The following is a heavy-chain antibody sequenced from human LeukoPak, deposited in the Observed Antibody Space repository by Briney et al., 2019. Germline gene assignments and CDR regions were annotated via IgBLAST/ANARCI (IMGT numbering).Heavy chain of an antibody. V-gene: IGHV3-72*01. CDR3: ARSPESGGNVFDI. D-gene: IGHD3-16*01. CDR2: MRNKANSYTT. CDR1: GFTFSDHC. Sequence: HAGGSLRLSCAGSGFTFSDHCIDWVRQAPGKGLEWVGRMRNKANSYTTENAASVKGRLTLSRDDSKRLVFLQLNSLKIEDTAVYYCARSPESGGNVFDIWGQGTMVTVSS. J-gene: IGHJ3*02.